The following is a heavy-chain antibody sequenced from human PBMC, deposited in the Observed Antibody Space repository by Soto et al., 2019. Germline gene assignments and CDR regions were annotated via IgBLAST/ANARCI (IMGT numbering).Heavy chain of an antibody. V-gene: IGHV4-59*01. CDR2: VHYSGAT. J-gene: IGHJ4*02. Sequence: ETLSLTCTVSGDSIRSSYWSWVRQPPGKGLEWIGYVHYSGATNSNPSLKSRVTISADTSKNQFSLKVVSVTPSDTAVYFCARDLSGGSSWYEFDSWGPGILVTVSS. CDR3: ARDLSGGSSWYEFDS. D-gene: IGHD6-13*01. CDR1: GDSIRSSY.